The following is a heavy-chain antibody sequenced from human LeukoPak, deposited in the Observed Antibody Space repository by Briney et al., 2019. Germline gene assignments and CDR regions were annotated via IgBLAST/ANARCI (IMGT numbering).Heavy chain of an antibody. Sequence: PSETLSLTCTVSGGSISNYWSWIRQPAGKGLEWIGRIHTSVRTNYNPSLKSRVTMSVDTSKNQFSLKLSSVTASDTAVYYCARDRYYYDGSAYYYFFHYWGQGTLVTVSS. CDR1: GGSISNY. J-gene: IGHJ4*02. CDR2: IHTSVRT. D-gene: IGHD3-22*01. CDR3: ARDRYYYDGSAYYYFFHY. V-gene: IGHV4-4*07.